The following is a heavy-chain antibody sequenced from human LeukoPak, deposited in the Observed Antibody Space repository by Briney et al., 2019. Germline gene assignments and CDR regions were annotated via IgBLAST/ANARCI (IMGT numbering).Heavy chain of an antibody. CDR1: GASIRNKF. V-gene: IGHV4-59*01. J-gene: IGHJ3*02. Sequence: SETLSLTCDVSGASIRNKFWSWLRHPPGKALEWIGYISYTGTTNYNPSLQSRVTISVDTSKNQLSLKLTSMIAADTAVYYCARDPTHGAVDIWGQGTMVTVSS. D-gene: IGHD4-11*01. CDR2: ISYTGTT. CDR3: ARDPTHGAVDI.